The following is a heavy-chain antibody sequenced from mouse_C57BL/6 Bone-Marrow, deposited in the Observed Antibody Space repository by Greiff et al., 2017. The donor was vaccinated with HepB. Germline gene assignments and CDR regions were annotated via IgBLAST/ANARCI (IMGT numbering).Heavy chain of an antibody. J-gene: IGHJ3*01. D-gene: IGHD2-3*01. Sequence: QVQLQQPGAELVKPGASVKLSCKASGYTFTSYWMQWVKQRPGQGLEWIGEIDPSDSYTNYNQKFKGKATLTVDTSSSTAYMQLSSLTSEDSAVYYCARLQGLLRPLFADWGQGTLVTVSA. CDR1: GYTFTSYW. V-gene: IGHV1-50*01. CDR2: IDPSDSYT. CDR3: ARLQGLLRPLFAD.